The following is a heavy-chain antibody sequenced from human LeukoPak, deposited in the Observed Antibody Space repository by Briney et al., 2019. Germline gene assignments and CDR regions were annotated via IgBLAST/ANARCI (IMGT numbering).Heavy chain of an antibody. Sequence: TSETLSLTCTVSGDSIRSYYCNWIRQPAGRGLEWIGRVYPSGSTNSNPSLKSRVAMSIDTSKNQFSLKLSSVTAADTAVYYCATTVRRAGSYGLLFDYWGQGTLVTVSS. J-gene: IGHJ4*02. V-gene: IGHV4-4*07. CDR1: GDSIRSYY. CDR3: ATTVRRAGSYGLLFDY. D-gene: IGHD2/OR15-2a*01. CDR2: VYPSGST.